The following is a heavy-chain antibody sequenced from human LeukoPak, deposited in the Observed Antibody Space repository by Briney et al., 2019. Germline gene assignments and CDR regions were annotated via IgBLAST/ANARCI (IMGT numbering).Heavy chain of an antibody. Sequence: GGSLRLSCAASGFTVSSNYMSWVRQAPGKGLEWVSVIYSGGSTYYADSVKGRFTISRDNSKNTLYLQMNSLRAEDTAVYYCARDPVLYYYDSSGYPYWGQGTLVTVSS. CDR3: ARDPVLYYYDSSGYPY. V-gene: IGHV3-53*05. J-gene: IGHJ4*02. D-gene: IGHD3-22*01. CDR1: GFTVSSNY. CDR2: IYSGGST.